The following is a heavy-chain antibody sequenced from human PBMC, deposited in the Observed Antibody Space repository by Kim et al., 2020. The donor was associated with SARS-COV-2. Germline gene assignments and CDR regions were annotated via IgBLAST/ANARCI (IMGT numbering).Heavy chain of an antibody. CDR2: ISWNSGSI. Sequence: GGSLRLSCAASGFTFDDYAMHWVRQAPGKGLEWVSGISWNSGSIGYADSVKGRFTISRDNAKNSLYLQMNSLRAEDTALYYCAKNYGDPWDYFDYWGQGT. CDR1: GFTFDDYA. V-gene: IGHV3-9*01. J-gene: IGHJ4*02. D-gene: IGHD4-17*01. CDR3: AKNYGDPWDYFDY.